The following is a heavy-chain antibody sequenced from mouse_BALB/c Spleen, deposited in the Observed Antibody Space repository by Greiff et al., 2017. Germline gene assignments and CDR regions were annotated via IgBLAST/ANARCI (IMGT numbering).Heavy chain of an antibody. J-gene: IGHJ1*01. Sequence: EVKLVESGPGLVKPSQSLSLTCTVTGYSITSDYAWNWIRQFPGNKLEWMGYISYSGSTSYNPSLKSRISITRDTSKNQFFLQLNSVTTEDTATYYCARGGDYGYWYFDVWGAGTTVTVSS. CDR1: GYSITSDYA. V-gene: IGHV3-2*02. D-gene: IGHD1-1*01. CDR3: ARGGDYGYWYFDV. CDR2: ISYSGST.